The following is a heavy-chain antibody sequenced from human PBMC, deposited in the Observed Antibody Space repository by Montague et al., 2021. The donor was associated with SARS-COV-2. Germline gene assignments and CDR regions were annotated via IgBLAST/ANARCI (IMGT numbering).Heavy chain of an antibody. CDR1: GGSISSSSYN. J-gene: IGHJ4*02. D-gene: IGHD3-22*01. CDR2: IYHSGST. CDR3: ARHGKTRIAMIVVVIGYFDY. Sequence: SETLSLTCTVSGGSISSSSYNWGWKRPPPGKGLEWNGSIYHSGSTYYNPTLKSRVTISADTYKNQLSLKLSSVTAADTAVYYCARHGKTRIAMIVVVIGYFDYWGQGTLVTVSS. V-gene: IGHV4-39*01.